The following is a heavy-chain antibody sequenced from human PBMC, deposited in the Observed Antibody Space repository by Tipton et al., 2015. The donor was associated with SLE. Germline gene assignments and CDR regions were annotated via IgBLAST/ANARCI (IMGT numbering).Heavy chain of an antibody. CDR3: AKDLDEMDAFDI. J-gene: IGHJ3*02. Sequence: SLRLSCAASGFTFSSYAMSWVRQAPGKGLEWVSGISGGGRSTHYADSVKGRFTISRDNSKNTLYLQMNSLRAEDTAVYYCAKDLDEMDAFDIWGQGTMVTVSS. CDR1: GFTFSSYA. V-gene: IGHV3-23*01. CDR2: ISGGGRST. D-gene: IGHD5-24*01.